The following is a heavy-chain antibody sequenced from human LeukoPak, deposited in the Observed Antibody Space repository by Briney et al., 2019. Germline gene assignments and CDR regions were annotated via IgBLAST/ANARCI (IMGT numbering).Heavy chain of an antibody. CDR2: ISGSGGST. V-gene: IGHV3-23*01. J-gene: IGHJ5*02. Sequence: GGSLRLSCAASGFTFSSYAMSWVRQAPGKGLEWVSAISGSGGSTYYADSVKGRFTISRDNSKNTVDLQMNSLRGEDTAVYYCVRGRGSYGWFDPWGQGTLVTVSS. CDR3: VRGRGSYGWFDP. D-gene: IGHD3-10*01. CDR1: GFTFSSYA.